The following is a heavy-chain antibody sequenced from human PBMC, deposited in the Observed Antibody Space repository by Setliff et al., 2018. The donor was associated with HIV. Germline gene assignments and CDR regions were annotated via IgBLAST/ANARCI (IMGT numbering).Heavy chain of an antibody. CDR1: GYTFTSYG. CDR3: ARRADWFDL. CDR2: ISDYNSNT. J-gene: IGHJ5*02. Sequence: ASVKVSCKASGYTFTSYGLSWVRQAPGQGLEWMGWISDYNSNTEYAQKLQGRVTMTKDTSTSTAYMELRSLKPDDTAVYFCARRADWFDLWGQGTLVTVSS. V-gene: IGHV1-18*01.